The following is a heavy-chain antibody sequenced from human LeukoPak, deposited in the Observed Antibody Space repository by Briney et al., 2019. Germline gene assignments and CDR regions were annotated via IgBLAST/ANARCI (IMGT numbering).Heavy chain of an antibody. CDR2: IYSGGST. Sequence: PGGSLRLSCAASGFTVSSNYMSWVRQALGKGLEWVSVIYSGGSTYYADSVKGRFTISRDNSKNTLYLQMNSLRAEDTAVYYCASGYCSSTSCYTDAFDIWGQGTMVTVSS. CDR3: ASGYCSSTSCYTDAFDI. V-gene: IGHV3-66*02. J-gene: IGHJ3*02. D-gene: IGHD2-2*02. CDR1: GFTVSSNY.